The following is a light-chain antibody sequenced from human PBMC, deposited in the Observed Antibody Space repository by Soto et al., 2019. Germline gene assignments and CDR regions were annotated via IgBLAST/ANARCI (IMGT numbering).Light chain of an antibody. J-gene: IGLJ3*02. CDR3: GTWDSSPWV. Sequence: QSVLTQPPSVSAAPGQKVTISCSGSSSNIGNNYVSWYQQLPGTAPKLLIYENNKRPSGIPDRFSGSKSGTSATLGITGLQTGDEADYYCGTWDSSPWVFGGGTKLT. CDR2: ENN. CDR1: SSNIGNNY. V-gene: IGLV1-51*02.